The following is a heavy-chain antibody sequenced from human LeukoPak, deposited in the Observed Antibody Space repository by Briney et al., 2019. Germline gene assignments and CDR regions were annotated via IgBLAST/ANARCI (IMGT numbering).Heavy chain of an antibody. CDR1: GFTFSNYW. D-gene: IGHD2-8*02. CDR3: ARAPATNEWRCMDY. CDR2: IKQDGSEK. V-gene: IGHV3-7*01. J-gene: IGHJ4*02. Sequence: GGSLRLSCAASGFTFSNYWMGWVRQAPGKGLEWVANIKQDGSEKRYVDPVKGRFTISKDNAKNSLYLQMNSLRAEDTAVYYCARAPATNEWRCMDYWGQGTLVTVSS.